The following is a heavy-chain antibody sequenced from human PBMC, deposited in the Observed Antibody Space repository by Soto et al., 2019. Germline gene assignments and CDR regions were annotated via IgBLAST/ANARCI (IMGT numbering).Heavy chain of an antibody. V-gene: IGHV1-46*01. D-gene: IGHD3-10*01. J-gene: IGHJ5*01. Sequence: QEQLVQSGAEVKKPGASVKVSCKASGNTLTSHYMHWVRQAPGQGLEWMGIINPTGGSATYAQKFQGRVTMTRDTSTSTVYMELTSPSSEDTAVYYCARVSPPMVRGGWFDSWGQGTLVTVSS. CDR1: GNTLTSHY. CDR3: ARVSPPMVRGGWFDS. CDR2: INPTGGSA.